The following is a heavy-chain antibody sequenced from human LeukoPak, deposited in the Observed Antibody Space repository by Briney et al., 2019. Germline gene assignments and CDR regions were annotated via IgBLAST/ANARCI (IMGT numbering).Heavy chain of an antibody. J-gene: IGHJ5*02. V-gene: IGHV3-43*01. CDR1: GFTFDDYT. Sequence: GGSLRLSCAASGFTFDDYTMHWVRQAPGKGLEWVSLISWDGGSTYYADSVKGRFTISRDNSKNSLYLQMNSLRTEDTALYYCAKGAARLSLFQWFDPWGQGTLVTVSS. CDR3: AKGAARLSLFQWFDP. CDR2: ISWDGGST. D-gene: IGHD6-6*01.